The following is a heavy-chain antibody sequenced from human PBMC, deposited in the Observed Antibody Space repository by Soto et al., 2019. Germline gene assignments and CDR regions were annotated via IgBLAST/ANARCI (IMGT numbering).Heavy chain of an antibody. CDR2: IYYSGST. CDR3: AREYSSSPGGTDAFDI. V-gene: IGHV4-59*01. J-gene: IGHJ3*02. CDR1: GGSISSYY. Sequence: SETLSLTCTVSGGSISSYYWSWIRQPPGKGLEWIGYIYYSGSTNYNPSLKSRVTISVDTSKNQFSLKLSSVTAADTAVYYCAREYSSSPGGTDAFDIWGQGTMVTVSS. D-gene: IGHD6-6*01.